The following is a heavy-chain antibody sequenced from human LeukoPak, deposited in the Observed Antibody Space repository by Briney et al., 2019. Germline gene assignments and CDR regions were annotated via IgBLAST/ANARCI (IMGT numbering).Heavy chain of an antibody. J-gene: IGHJ4*02. CDR3: ARAEDSSGWYSPNKNYFDY. V-gene: IGHV4-38-2*02. CDR1: GCSISSGYY. Sequence: PSETLSLTCTVSGCSISSGYYWGWIRQPPGKGLEWIGSIYHSGSTYYNPSLKSRVTISVDTSKNQFSLKLSSVTAADTAVYYCARAEDSSGWYSPNKNYFDYWGQGTLVTVSS. D-gene: IGHD6-19*01. CDR2: IYHSGST.